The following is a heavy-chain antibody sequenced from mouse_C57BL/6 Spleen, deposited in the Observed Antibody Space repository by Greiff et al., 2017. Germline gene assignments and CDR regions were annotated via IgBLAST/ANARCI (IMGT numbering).Heavy chain of an antibody. D-gene: IGHD2-3*01. V-gene: IGHV14-1*01. CDR3: TTCYDGYYVSAY. CDR2: IDPEDGDT. CDR1: GFNIKDYY. Sequence: VQLQQSGAELVRPGASVKLSCTASGFNIKDYYMHWVKQRPEQGLEWIGRIDPEDGDTAYAPKFQGKATMTADTSSNTAYLQLSSLTSEDTAVYYCTTCYDGYYVSAYWGQGTLVTVSA. J-gene: IGHJ3*01.